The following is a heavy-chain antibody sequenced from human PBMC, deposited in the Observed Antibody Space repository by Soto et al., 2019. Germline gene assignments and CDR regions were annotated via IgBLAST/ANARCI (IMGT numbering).Heavy chain of an antibody. J-gene: IGHJ2*01. Sequence: SETLSLTCVVSGGSISGSNWWSWVRQPPGKGLEWIGDIYHSGSTNYSPSLNSRVTISVDTSKNQFSLKLSSVTAADTAVYYCARADYNNYWYFDLWGRGTLVTVSS. CDR1: GGSISGSNW. V-gene: IGHV4-4*02. CDR3: ARADYNNYWYFDL. CDR2: IYHSGST. D-gene: IGHD3-9*01.